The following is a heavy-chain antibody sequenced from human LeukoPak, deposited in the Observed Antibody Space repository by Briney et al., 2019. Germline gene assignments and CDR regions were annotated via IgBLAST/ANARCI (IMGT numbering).Heavy chain of an antibody. CDR3: ARDRGSSSWYGEYFDY. V-gene: IGHV1-18*01. CDR1: GYTFISYG. D-gene: IGHD6-13*01. CDR2: ISAYNGDT. Sequence: ASVKVSCKASGYTFISYGITRVRQAPGQGLEWMGWISAYNGDTNFAQKLQGRVTMTTDTSTTTAYMELRSLRSDDTAVYYCARDRGSSSWYGEYFDYWGQGTLVTVSS. J-gene: IGHJ4*02.